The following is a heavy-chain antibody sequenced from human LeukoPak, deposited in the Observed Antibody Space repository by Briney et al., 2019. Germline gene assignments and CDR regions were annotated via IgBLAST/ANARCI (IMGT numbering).Heavy chain of an antibody. D-gene: IGHD5-18*01. CDR2: ISYDGSNK. J-gene: IGHJ4*02. V-gene: IGHV3-30*18. CDR3: AKVGYSYGDLDY. CDR1: EFTFSSHG. Sequence: GRSLRLSCAASEFTFSSHGMHWVRQAPGKGLEWVAVISYDGSNKYYADSVKGRFTISRDNSKNTLYLQMNSLRAEDTAVYYCAKVGYSYGDLDYWGQGTLVTVSS.